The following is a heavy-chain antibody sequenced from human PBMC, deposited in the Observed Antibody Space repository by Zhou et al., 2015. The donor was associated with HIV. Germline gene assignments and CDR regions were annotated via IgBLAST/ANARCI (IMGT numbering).Heavy chain of an antibody. D-gene: IGHD3-22*01. CDR2: ISAYNGHT. V-gene: IGHV1-18*01. CDR3: ARSRLPEVVLRHATYWYFDL. J-gene: IGHJ2*01. CDR1: GYAFNNYG. Sequence: QVQLVQSGAEVRKPGASVKVSCRASGYAFNNYGVSWVRQAPGQGLEWIGWISAYNGHTNYAQKLQDRVTMTKDTSTSTAYMELRSLTSDDTAIYYCARSRLPEVVLRHATYWYFDLVGPWHRGHCLL.